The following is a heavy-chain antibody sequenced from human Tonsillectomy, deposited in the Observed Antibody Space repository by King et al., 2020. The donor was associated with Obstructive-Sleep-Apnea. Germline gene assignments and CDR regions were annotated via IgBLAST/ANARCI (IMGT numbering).Heavy chain of an antibody. CDR1: GFTFSSYA. J-gene: IGHJ6*02. CDR3: ASDRGLVGGYDFEYYYSGMDV. Sequence: VQLVESGGGVVQPGRSLRLSCAASGFTFSSYAIYWVRQAPGKGLEWVAVISYEGSNKFYADSVKGRFTVSRDNSKNTLFLQMNSLRAEDTAVYYCASDRGLVGGYDFEYYYSGMDVWGQGTTVTVSS. D-gene: IGHD5-12*01. CDR2: ISYEGSNK. V-gene: IGHV3-30*04.